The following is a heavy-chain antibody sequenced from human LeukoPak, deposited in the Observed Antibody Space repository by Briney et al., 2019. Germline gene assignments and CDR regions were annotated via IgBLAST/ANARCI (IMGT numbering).Heavy chain of an antibody. Sequence: PGGSLRLSCAASGFTFSSYVMHWVRQAPGKGLEWVAFIRYDGNNKYYADSVKGRFTISRDNSKNTLYLQMNSLRAEDTAVYYCAKAGYTSSSTGGDFDYWGQGTLVTVSS. CDR2: IRYDGNNK. CDR1: GFTFSSYV. CDR3: AKAGYTSSSTGGDFDY. V-gene: IGHV3-30*02. J-gene: IGHJ4*02. D-gene: IGHD6-6*01.